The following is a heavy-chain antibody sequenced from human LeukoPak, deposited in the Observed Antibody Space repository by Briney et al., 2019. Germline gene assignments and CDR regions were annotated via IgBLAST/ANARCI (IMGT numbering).Heavy chain of an antibody. V-gene: IGHV4-59*01. J-gene: IGHJ4*02. D-gene: IGHD5-18*01. CDR3: ARSVLGYSYGLHIDY. CDR2: IHYRGST. Sequence: SETLSLTCTVSGGSISSYYWSWIRQSPGEGLEWIGYIHYRGSTNYNPSLKSRVTISVDTSKDQFSLKLSSLTAADTAVYYCARSVLGYSYGLHIDYWGQGTLVTVSS. CDR1: GGSISSYY.